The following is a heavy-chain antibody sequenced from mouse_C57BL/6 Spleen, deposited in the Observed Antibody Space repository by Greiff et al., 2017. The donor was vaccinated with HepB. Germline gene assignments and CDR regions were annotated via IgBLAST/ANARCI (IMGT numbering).Heavy chain of an antibody. Sequence: QVQLQQPGAELVKPGASVKMSCKASGYTFTSYWITWVKQRPGQGLEWIGDIYPGSGSTNYNEKFKSKATLTVDTSSSTAYMQRSSLTSEDSAVYYCARDYSGSRRWYFDVWGTGTTVTVSS. V-gene: IGHV1-55*01. CDR2: IYPGSGST. J-gene: IGHJ1*03. CDR1: GYTFTSYW. D-gene: IGHD1-1*01. CDR3: ARDYSGSRRWYFDV.